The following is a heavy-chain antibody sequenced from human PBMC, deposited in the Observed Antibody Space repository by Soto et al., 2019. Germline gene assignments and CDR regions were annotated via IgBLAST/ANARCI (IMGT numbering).Heavy chain of an antibody. D-gene: IGHD3-10*01. CDR3: AHRLSRTPASGSGSWGPYYFDY. CDR1: GFSLSTSGVG. CDR2: IYWDDDK. Sequence: QITLKESGPTLVKPTQTLTLTCTFSGFSLSTSGVGVGWIRQPPGKALEWLALIYWDDDKRYSPSLKSRLTITKDTSKNQVVLTMTNKDPVDTATYYCAHRLSRTPASGSGSWGPYYFDYWGQGTLVTVSS. J-gene: IGHJ4*02. V-gene: IGHV2-5*02.